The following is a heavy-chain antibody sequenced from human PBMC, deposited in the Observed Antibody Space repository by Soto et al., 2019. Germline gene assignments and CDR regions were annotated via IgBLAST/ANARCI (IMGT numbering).Heavy chain of an antibody. V-gene: IGHV5-10-1*01. J-gene: IGHJ5*02. Sequence: LKISCKGSGYSFTSYWISWVRQMPGKGLEWMGRIDPSDSYTNYGPSFQGHVTISADKSISTAYLQWSSLKASDTAMYYCAASGPREFDPWGQGTLVTVAS. D-gene: IGHD3-16*01. CDR2: IDPSDSYT. CDR3: AASGPREFDP. CDR1: GYSFTSYW.